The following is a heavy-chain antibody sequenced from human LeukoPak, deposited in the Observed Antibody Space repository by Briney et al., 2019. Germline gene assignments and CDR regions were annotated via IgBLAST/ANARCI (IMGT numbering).Heavy chain of an antibody. CDR2: ISTSSGTI. CDR1: GFTFSRYS. Sequence: GGSLRLSCAASGFTFSRYSMNWVRQAPGKGLEWVSYISTSSGTIYYADSLKGRFIISRDNAKNSLYLQMDSLRAEDTAVYYCAREGIVAAGTYYYYMDVWGKGTTVTVSS. CDR3: AREGIVAAGTYYYYMDV. J-gene: IGHJ6*03. D-gene: IGHD6-13*01. V-gene: IGHV3-48*04.